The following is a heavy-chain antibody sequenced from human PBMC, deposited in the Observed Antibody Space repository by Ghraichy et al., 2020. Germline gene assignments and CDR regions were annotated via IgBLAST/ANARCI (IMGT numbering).Heavy chain of an antibody. J-gene: IGHJ2*01. CDR3: ARVFLGADIYWYFDL. CDR1: GGSISSGRYY. V-gene: IGHV4-61*02. CDR2: IHISEPT. Sequence: SETLSLTCTVSGGSISSGRYYWTWIRQPAGKGLEWIGRIHISEPTNYNPSLKSRVTMSVDTSKNQFSLKLSAVTAADTAVYYCARVFLGADIYWYFDLWGRGTLVTVSS. D-gene: IGHD2/OR15-2a*01.